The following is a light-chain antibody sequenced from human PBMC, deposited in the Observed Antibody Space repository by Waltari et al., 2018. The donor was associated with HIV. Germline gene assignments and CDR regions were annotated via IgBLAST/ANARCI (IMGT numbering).Light chain of an antibody. CDR1: TSNVGAYTP. CDR3: ISYAGVDNRWV. CDR2: DVV. V-gene: IGLV2-8*01. Sequence: QSALTQPPSASGSPGQSVTISCTGPTSNVGAYTPVSWYQQHPGKAPKILLYDVVKRPAGVPYRFSGSKSGNTAFLTVSGLQADDEADYYCISYAGVDNRWVFGGGTKLTVL. J-gene: IGLJ3*02.